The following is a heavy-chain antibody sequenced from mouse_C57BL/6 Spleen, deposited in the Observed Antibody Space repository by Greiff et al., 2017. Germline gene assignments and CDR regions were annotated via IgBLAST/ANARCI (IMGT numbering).Heavy chain of an antibody. CDR2: IYPGDGDT. CDR3: ARDYGSSYYAMGY. J-gene: IGHJ4*01. CDR1: GYAFSSSW. V-gene: IGHV1-82*01. Sequence: VKLQESGPELVKPGASVKISCKASGYAFSSSWMNWVKQRPGKGLEWIGRIYPGDGDTNYNGKFKGKATLTADKSSSTAYMQLSSLTSEDSAVYFCARDYGSSYYAMGYWGQGTSVTVAS. D-gene: IGHD1-1*01.